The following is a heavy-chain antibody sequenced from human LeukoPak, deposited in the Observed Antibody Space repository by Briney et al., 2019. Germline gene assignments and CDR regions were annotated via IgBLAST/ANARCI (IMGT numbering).Heavy chain of an antibody. Sequence: GGSLRLSCAASGFTFDDYTMHWVREALGKGLEWVSLISWDGGSTYYADSVKGRFTISRDNAGNSLYLQMNSLRDEDTAVYYCAKTGERDYWGRGTLVTVSS. CDR2: ISWDGGST. CDR3: AKTGERDY. V-gene: IGHV3-43*01. D-gene: IGHD7-27*01. J-gene: IGHJ4*02. CDR1: GFTFDDYT.